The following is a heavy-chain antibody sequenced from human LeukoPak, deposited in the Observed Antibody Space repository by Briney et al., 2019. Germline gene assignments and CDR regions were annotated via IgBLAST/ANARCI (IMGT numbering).Heavy chain of an antibody. J-gene: IGHJ5*02. V-gene: IGHV7-4-1*02. D-gene: IGHD3-9*01. CDR1: GYTFTSYA. Sequence: ASVKVSCKASGYTFTSYAMNWVRQAPGQGLEWMGWINTNTGNPTYAQGFTGRFVFSLDTFVSTAYLQISSLKAEDTAVYYCARAVRSGYDILTGELFDPWGQGTLVTVSS. CDR3: ARAVRSGYDILTGELFDP. CDR2: INTNTGNP.